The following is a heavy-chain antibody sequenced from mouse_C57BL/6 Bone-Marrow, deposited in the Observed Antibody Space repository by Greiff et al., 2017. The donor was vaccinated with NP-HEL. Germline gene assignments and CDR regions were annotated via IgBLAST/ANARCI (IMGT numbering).Heavy chain of an antibody. J-gene: IGHJ4*01. D-gene: IGHD5-5*01. CDR3: ARRGLPLRLIYYAMDY. Sequence: QVQLQQSGAELVKPGASVKMSCKASGYTFTSYWITWVKQRPGQGLEWIGDIYPGSGSTNYNEKFKSKATLTVDTSSSTAYMQLSSLTSEDSAGYYCARRGLPLRLIYYAMDYCGQGTSVTVSS. CDR2: IYPGSGST. V-gene: IGHV1-55*01. CDR1: GYTFTSYW.